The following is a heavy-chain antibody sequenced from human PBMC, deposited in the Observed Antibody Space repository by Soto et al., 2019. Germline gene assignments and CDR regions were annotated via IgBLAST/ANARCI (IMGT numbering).Heavy chain of an antibody. V-gene: IGHV4-34*01. CDR1: GGSFRGYY. CDR2: INHSGSS. J-gene: IGHJ6*02. Sequence: SEALSFTCTVSGGSFRGYYWGWVRQPPGKGLEWIGEINHSGSSNYHPSLTSRVTIAVATSKNQFSLTVNSVTPVDTAVYYCARGEITLLGGMDVWGQGTTVTVSS. CDR3: ARGEITLLGGMDV. D-gene: IGHD3-10*01.